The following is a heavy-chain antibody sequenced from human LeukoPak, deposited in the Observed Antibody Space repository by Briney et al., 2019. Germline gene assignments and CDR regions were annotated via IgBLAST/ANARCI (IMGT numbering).Heavy chain of an antibody. J-gene: IGHJ5*02. CDR3: ARVGRVGATTWFDH. CDR2: IYYSGST. D-gene: IGHD1-26*01. Sequence: SETLSLTCTVSGGSISSYYWSWIRQPPGKGLEWIGYIYYSGSTNYNPSLKSRVTISVDTSKNQFSLKLSSVTAADTAVYYCARVGRVGATTWFDHWGQGTLVTVSS. V-gene: IGHV4-59*01. CDR1: GGSISSYY.